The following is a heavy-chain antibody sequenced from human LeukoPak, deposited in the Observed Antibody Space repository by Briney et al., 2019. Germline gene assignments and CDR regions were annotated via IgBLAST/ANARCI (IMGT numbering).Heavy chain of an antibody. CDR3: ARYYGSGSYDY. V-gene: IGHV4-59*01. CDR2: IYYSGST. J-gene: IGHJ4*02. Sequence: SETLSLTCTVSGVSFRSFNWSWIRQPPGKGLEWIGYIYYSGSTNYNPSLKSRVTISVDTSKNQFSLKLSSLTAADTAIYYCARYYGSGSYDYWGQGTLVTVSS. D-gene: IGHD3-10*01. CDR1: GVSFRSFN.